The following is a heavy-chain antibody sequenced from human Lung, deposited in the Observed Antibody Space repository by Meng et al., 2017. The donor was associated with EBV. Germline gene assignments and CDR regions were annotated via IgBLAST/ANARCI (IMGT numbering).Heavy chain of an antibody. V-gene: IGHV1-18*01. J-gene: IGHJ4*02. CDR2: INAYNGDT. D-gene: IGHD1-26*01. CDR3: ARVEVGITSGDY. CDR1: CYTYTNYD. Sequence: VQHGGGVKKLWSTAMVSCMASCYTYTNYDTTWVRQAPGQGLEWMGWINAYNGDTNYAQTLQGRVTMTTDTSTSTAYMELRSLGSDDTAVYYCARVEVGITSGDYWGQGTLVTVSS.